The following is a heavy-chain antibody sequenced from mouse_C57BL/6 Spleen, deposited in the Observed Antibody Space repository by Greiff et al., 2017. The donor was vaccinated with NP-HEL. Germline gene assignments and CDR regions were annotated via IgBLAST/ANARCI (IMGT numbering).Heavy chain of an antibody. CDR2: IDPSDSYT. CDR1: GYTFTSYW. V-gene: IGHV1-50*01. Sequence: QVQLQQSGAELVKPGASVKLSCKASGYTFTSYWMQWVKQRPGQGLEWIGEIDPSDSYTNYNQKFKGKATLTVDTSSSTAYMQLSSLTSEDSAVYYCAIYYGSSHAWFAYWGQGTLVTVSA. J-gene: IGHJ3*01. CDR3: AIYYGSSHAWFAY. D-gene: IGHD1-1*01.